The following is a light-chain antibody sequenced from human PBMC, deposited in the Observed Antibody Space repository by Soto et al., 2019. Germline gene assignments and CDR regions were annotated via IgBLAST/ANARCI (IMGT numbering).Light chain of an antibody. CDR2: DAS. J-gene: IGKJ2*01. V-gene: IGKV3-11*01. CDR3: QQRYTWPTT. CDR1: QSVGTY. Sequence: EIVLTQSPATLSLSPGERATLSCRTRQSVGTYLARYQHNPGQAPRLLIYDASNRATGIPARFSGSGSETDFTLSISSPEPEDFADYYCQQRYTWPTTFGQVNKLEIK.